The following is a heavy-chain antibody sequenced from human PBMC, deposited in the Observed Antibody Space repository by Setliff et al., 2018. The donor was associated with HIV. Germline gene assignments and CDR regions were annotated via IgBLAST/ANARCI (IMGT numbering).Heavy chain of an antibody. Sequence: ASVKVSCKASGNTFSSHYMHWVRQAPGKGLEWMGLINPSGDITSYAEKFQGRVTMTRDTSTSTVYMELRSLRSEDTAIYYCASKGGSGNYPGSDAFDIWGQGTLVTVS. J-gene: IGHJ3*02. D-gene: IGHD3-10*01. CDR2: INPSGDIT. V-gene: IGHV1-46*01. CDR3: ASKGGSGNYPGSDAFDI. CDR1: GNTFSSHY.